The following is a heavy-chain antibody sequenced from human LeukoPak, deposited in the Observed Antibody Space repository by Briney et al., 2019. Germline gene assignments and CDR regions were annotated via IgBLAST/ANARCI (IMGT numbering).Heavy chain of an antibody. V-gene: IGHV3-23*01. CDR2: ISGSGGST. J-gene: IGHJ3*02. CDR3: ASSLRYFDWLSTSNDAFDI. D-gene: IGHD3-9*01. CDR1: GFTFSSYA. Sequence: GGSLRLSCAASGFTFSSYAMSWVRQAPGKGLEWVSAISGSGGSTYYADSVKGRFTISRDNSKNTLYLQMNSLRAEDTAVYYCASSLRYFDWLSTSNDAFDIWGQGTMVTVSS.